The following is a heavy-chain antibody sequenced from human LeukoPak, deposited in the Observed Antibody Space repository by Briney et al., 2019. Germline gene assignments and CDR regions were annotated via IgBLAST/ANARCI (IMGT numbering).Heavy chain of an antibody. CDR2: ISSGSSII. J-gene: IGHJ4*02. D-gene: IGHD4-11*01. V-gene: IGHV3-11*04. CDR1: GFTFSDYY. Sequence: PGGSLRLSCAASGFTFSDYYMSWIRQAPWKGLEWVSYISSGSSIIYYADSVKGRFTISRDNAKNSLYLQMNSLRAEDTAVYYCARGGPHDYSDYCFDYWGQGILVTVSP. CDR3: ARGGPHDYSDYCFDY.